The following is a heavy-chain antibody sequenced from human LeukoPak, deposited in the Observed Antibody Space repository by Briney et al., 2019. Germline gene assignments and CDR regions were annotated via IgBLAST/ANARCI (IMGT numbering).Heavy chain of an antibody. J-gene: IGHJ2*01. CDR1: GGSVSSYH. CDR2: MYYSGST. D-gene: IGHD5-12*01. V-gene: IGHV4-59*02. Sequence: SETLSLTCTVSGGSVSSYHWTWIRQPPGKGLEWIGYMYYSGSTNHNPSLKSRVTISVDTSKNQVSLKLSSVTAADTAVYYCARDRGYGLHLWGRGTLVTVSS. CDR3: ARDRGYGLHL.